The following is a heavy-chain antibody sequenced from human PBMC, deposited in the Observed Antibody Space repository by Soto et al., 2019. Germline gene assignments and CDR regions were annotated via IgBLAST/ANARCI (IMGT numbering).Heavy chain of an antibody. D-gene: IGHD2-2*01. CDR2: IYYTGSP. CDR1: GDSISSSY. CDR3: SRGPCCSVRCYGFDY. J-gene: IGHJ4*02. V-gene: IGHV4-59*12. Sequence: PSETLSLTCTVSGDSISSSYWSWIRQAPGKGLEWIGYIYYTGSPKYNPSLKSRVTISVDRFKNHFSLDVSSVTAADTAVYSCSRGPCCSVRCYGFDYWGQGALVAVPP.